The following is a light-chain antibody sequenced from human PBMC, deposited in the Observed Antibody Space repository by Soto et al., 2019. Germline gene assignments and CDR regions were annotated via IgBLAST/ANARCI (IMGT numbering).Light chain of an antibody. CDR2: LNSDGSH. CDR3: QTWGTVTVL. Sequence: QLVLTQSPSASASLGASVKLTCTLSSGHSTYAIAWHQQQPEKGPRYLMKLNSDGSHTKGDGIPDRFSGSSSGAERYLTISSLQSEDEADYYCQTWGTVTVLFGGGTKLTVL. J-gene: IGLJ2*01. V-gene: IGLV4-69*01. CDR1: SGHSTYA.